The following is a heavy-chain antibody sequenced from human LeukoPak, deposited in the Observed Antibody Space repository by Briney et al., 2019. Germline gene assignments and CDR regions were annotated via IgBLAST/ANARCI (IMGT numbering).Heavy chain of an antibody. V-gene: IGHV4-4*02. CDR1: GGSISSSNW. CDR2: INHSGST. Sequence: SGTLSLTCAVSGGSISSSNWWNWIRQPPGKGLEWIGEINHSGSTNYNPSLKSRVTISLDTSKNQFSLKLSSVTAADTAVYYCARGSVRGKDYWGQGTLVTVSS. J-gene: IGHJ4*02. CDR3: ARGSVRGKDY. D-gene: IGHD3-10*01.